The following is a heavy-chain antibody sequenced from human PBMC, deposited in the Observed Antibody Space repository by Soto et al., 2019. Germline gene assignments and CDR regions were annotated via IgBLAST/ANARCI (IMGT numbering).Heavy chain of an antibody. Sequence: QVQLVQSGAEVKKPGSSVKVSCKASGGTFSSYAISWVRQAPGQGLEWMGGIIPIFGTANYAQKFQGRVTITADESTSTAYMELSSLRSGDTAVYYCARDIYCSGGSCYSGAFDIWGQGTMVTVSS. V-gene: IGHV1-69*01. J-gene: IGHJ3*02. CDR1: GGTFSSYA. CDR2: IIPIFGTA. D-gene: IGHD2-15*01. CDR3: ARDIYCSGGSCYSGAFDI.